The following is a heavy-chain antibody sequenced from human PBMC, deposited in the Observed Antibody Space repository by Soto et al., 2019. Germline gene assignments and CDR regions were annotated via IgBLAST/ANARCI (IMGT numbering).Heavy chain of an antibody. V-gene: IGHV4-31*03. CDR2: IYYSGST. Sequence: QVQLQESGPGLVKPSQTLSLTCTVSGDSISSGGYYWSWIRHQPGQGLEWIGYIYYSGSTYYNPSLKSRVTISLDTSKNQFARKLSSVTAADTAGYYCAGIYSGSPGGTLRYWGQGTRVTVSS. J-gene: IGHJ4*02. CDR1: GDSISSGGYY. D-gene: IGHD1-26*01. CDR3: AGIYSGSPGGTLRY.